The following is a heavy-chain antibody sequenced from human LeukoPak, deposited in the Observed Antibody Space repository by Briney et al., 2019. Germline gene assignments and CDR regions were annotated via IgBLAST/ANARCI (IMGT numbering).Heavy chain of an antibody. Sequence: SETLSLTCTVSGGSVSSGSYYWSWIRQPPGKGLEWIGYIYYSGSTNYNPSLKSRVTISVDTSKNQFSLKLSSVTAADTAVYYCARRSIYSEHYWGQGTLVTVSS. D-gene: IGHD1-26*01. CDR3: ARRSIYSEHY. CDR2: IYYSGST. CDR1: GGSVSSGSYY. V-gene: IGHV4-61*01. J-gene: IGHJ4*02.